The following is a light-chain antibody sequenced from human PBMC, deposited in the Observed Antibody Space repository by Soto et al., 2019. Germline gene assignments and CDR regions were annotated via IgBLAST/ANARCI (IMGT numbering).Light chain of an antibody. V-gene: IGLV2-23*01. CDR3: SSYAGSDILVV. CDR2: EGS. Sequence: QSALTQPGSVSGSPGQSITISCSGTSSDIGSYNLVSWYQQHPGKAPKLIIFEGSRLPSGVSSRFSGSKSGNTASLTISGLRAEDEADYFCSSYAGSDILVVFGGGTKHRP. CDR1: SSDIGSYNL. J-gene: IGLJ2*01.